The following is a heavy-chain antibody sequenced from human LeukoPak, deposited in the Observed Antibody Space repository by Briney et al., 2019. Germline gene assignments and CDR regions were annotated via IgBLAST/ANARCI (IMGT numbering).Heavy chain of an antibody. CDR3: ARGRCSGGSCYPEYFQH. Sequence: SETLSLTCAVYGGSFSGYYWSWIRQPPGKGLEWIGEINHSGSTNYNPSLKSRVTISVDTSKNQFSLKLSSVTAADTAVYYCARGRCSGGSCYPEYFQHWGQGTLVTVSS. CDR1: GGSFSGYY. J-gene: IGHJ1*01. CDR2: INHSGST. D-gene: IGHD2-15*01. V-gene: IGHV4-34*01.